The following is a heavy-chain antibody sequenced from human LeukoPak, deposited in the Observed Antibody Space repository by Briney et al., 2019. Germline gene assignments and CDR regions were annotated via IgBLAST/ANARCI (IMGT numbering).Heavy chain of an antibody. CDR1: GFTFSNYA. J-gene: IGHJ4*02. D-gene: IGHD6-13*01. CDR2: ISGFSDYI. Sequence: GGSLRLSCAASGFTFSNYAMNWVRQAPGKGLEWVSTISGFSDYIDYADSLKGRITISRDNAKNSLYLEMNSLRAEDTAVYYCATLSRYSSSWYYFDYWGQGTLVTVSS. CDR3: ATLSRYSSSWYYFDY. V-gene: IGHV3-21*01.